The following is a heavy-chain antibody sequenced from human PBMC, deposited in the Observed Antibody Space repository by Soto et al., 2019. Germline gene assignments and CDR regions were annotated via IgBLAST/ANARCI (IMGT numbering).Heavy chain of an antibody. D-gene: IGHD3-9*01. CDR2: ISWNSGSI. CDR3: AKDTMYDIGHAFDI. J-gene: IGHJ3*02. CDR1: GFTFDDYA. Sequence: GGSLRLSCAASGFTFDDYAMHWVRQAPGKGLEWVSGISWNSGSIGYADSVKGRFTISRDNAKNSLYLQMNSLRAEDTALYYCAKDTMYDIGHAFDIWGQGTMVTVSS. V-gene: IGHV3-9*01.